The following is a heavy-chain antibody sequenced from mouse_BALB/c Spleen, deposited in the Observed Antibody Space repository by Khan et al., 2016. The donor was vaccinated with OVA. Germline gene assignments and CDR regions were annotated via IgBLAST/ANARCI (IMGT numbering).Heavy chain of an antibody. V-gene: IGHV5-6*01. CDR1: GFTFSTYG. CDR3: TRLAYYYNSEGFAY. CDR2: ISSGGSYT. D-gene: IGHD1-1*02. J-gene: IGHJ3*01. Sequence: EVELVESGGDLVKPGGSLKLSCAASGFTFSTYGMSWVRQTPDKRLEWVATISSGGSYTYYVDSVKGRFTISRDNAKSTLYLQMSSLKSEDTAMYYCTRLAYYYNSEGFAYWGQGTLVTVSA.